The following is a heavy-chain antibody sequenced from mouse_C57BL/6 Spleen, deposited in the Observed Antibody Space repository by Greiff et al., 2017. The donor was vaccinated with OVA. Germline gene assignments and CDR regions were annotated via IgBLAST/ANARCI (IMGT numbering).Heavy chain of an antibody. CDR2: IYPGDGDT. CDR3: ARERDAMDY. Sequence: QVQLQQSGPELVKPGASVKISCKASGYAFSSSWMNWVKQRPGQGLEWIGRIYPGDGDTNYNGKFKGKATLTADKSSSTAYMQLSSLTSEDSAVYFCARERDAMDYWGQGTSVTVSS. J-gene: IGHJ4*01. V-gene: IGHV1-82*01. CDR1: GYAFSSSW.